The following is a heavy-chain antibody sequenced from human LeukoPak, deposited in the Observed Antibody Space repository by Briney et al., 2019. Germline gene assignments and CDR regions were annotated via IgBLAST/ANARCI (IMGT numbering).Heavy chain of an antibody. V-gene: IGHV4-39*01. CDR2: IYYSGST. CDR3: ARITPSIKYYFDY. J-gene: IGHJ4*02. CDR1: GGSISSSSYY. D-gene: IGHD2-15*01. Sequence: SETLSLTCTVSGGSISSSSYYWGWIRQPPGKGLEWIGSIYYSGSTYYNPSLKSRVTISVDTSKNQFSLKLSSVTAADTAVYYCARITPSIKYYFDYWGQGTLVTVSS.